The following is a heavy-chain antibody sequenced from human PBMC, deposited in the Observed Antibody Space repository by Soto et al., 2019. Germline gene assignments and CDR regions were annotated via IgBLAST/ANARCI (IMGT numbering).Heavy chain of an antibody. Sequence: QVQLVESGGGVVQPGRSLRLSCAASGFTFSSYGMHWVRQAPGKGLEWVAVIWYDGSNKYYADSVKGRFTISRDNSKNTLYLQMNSLRAEDTAVYYCARDLITMVRGVPTFDYWGQETLVTVSS. V-gene: IGHV3-33*01. CDR1: GFTFSSYG. CDR3: ARDLITMVRGVPTFDY. CDR2: IWYDGSNK. D-gene: IGHD3-10*01. J-gene: IGHJ4*02.